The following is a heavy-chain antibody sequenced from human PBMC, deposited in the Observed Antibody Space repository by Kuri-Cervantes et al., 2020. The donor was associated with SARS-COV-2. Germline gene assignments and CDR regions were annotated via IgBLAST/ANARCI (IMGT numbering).Heavy chain of an antibody. Sequence: TLSLTCTISGGSISRGDYFWSWTRQPPGKGLEWIGYIYYSGRTYYNPSLRSRIAMSVDTSSNQFSLKLSSVTAADTAVYYCARAASRGGDMVRGVASFDYWGQGTLVTVSS. CDR2: IYYSGRT. CDR3: ARAASRGGDMVRGVASFDY. J-gene: IGHJ4*02. CDR1: GGSISRGDYF. V-gene: IGHV4-30-4*08. D-gene: IGHD3-10*01.